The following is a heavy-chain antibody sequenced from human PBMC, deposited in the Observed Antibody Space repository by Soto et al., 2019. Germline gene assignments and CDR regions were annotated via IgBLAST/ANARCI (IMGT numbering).Heavy chain of an antibody. D-gene: IGHD6-19*01. CDR2: IYHSGST. V-gene: IGHV4-38-2*02. CDR3: ARDVPGIAVAGDWFDP. CDR1: GYSISIGYY. Sequence: SETLSLTCAVSGYSISIGYYWGWIRQPPGKGLEWIGSIYHSGSTYYNPSLKSRVTISVDTSKNQFSLKLSSVTAADTAVYYCARDVPGIAVAGDWFDPWGQGTLVTVSS. J-gene: IGHJ5*02.